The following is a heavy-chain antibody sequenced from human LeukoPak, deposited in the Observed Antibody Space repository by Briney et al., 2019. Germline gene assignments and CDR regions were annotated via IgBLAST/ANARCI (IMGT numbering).Heavy chain of an antibody. Sequence: GGSLRLSCAASGFTFSSYGMHWVRQAPGKGLEWVAVISYDGSNKYYADSVKGRFTISRDNSKNTLYLQMNSLRAEDTAVYYCARAGSYSSSWYSTSESPTHFDYWGQGTLVTVSS. D-gene: IGHD6-13*01. CDR3: ARAGSYSSSWYSTSESPTHFDY. CDR2: ISYDGSNK. J-gene: IGHJ4*02. CDR1: GFTFSSYG. V-gene: IGHV3-30*12.